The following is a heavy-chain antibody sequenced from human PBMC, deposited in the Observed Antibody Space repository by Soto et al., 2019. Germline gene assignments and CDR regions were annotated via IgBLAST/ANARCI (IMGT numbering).Heavy chain of an antibody. D-gene: IGHD4-17*01. V-gene: IGHV4-59*01. CDR2: VYYSGST. Sequence: WTWLRQPPGKRLEWIGYVYYSGSTNYNPSLKSRVTISVDMSKNQFSLKLSSVTAADTAVYYCARDTVTTSDDAFDIWGQGTMVTVSS. CDR3: ARDTVTTSDDAFDI. J-gene: IGHJ3*02.